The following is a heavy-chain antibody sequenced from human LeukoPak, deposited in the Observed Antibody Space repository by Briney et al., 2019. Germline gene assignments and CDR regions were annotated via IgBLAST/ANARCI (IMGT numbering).Heavy chain of an antibody. V-gene: IGHV3-23*01. CDR2: ISGTGNRT. CDR3: AKAPVTTCRGAFCYPFDY. CDR1: GFTFSSYA. D-gene: IGHD2-15*01. J-gene: IGHJ4*02. Sequence: GGSLRLSCAASGFTFSSYAMGWVRQAPGKGLEWVSAISGTGNRTYYADSVKGRFTISRDSSKNTLFLQMNRLRPEDAAVYYCAKAPVTTCRGAFCYPFDYWGLGTLVTVSS.